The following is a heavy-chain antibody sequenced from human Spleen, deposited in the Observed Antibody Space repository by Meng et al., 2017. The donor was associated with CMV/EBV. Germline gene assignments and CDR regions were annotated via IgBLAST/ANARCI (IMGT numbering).Heavy chain of an antibody. V-gene: IGHV1-18*01. CDR1: GYSFNNYG. D-gene: IGHD4-17*01. J-gene: IGHJ5*02. CDR2: ISGNNGDT. CDR3: TGDLMTTVIPNWFDP. Sequence: GYSFNNYGITWVRQVPGQGLEWVGWISGNNGDTKYAPKFQGRVTMTIDTPAMTAYMELRRLRSEDTAVYYCTGDLMTTVIPNWFDPWGQGTLVTVSS.